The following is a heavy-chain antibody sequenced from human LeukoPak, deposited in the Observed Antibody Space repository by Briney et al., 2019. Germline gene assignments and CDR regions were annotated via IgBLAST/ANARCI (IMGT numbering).Heavy chain of an antibody. CDR3: ARGRIYYGSGVRDYCYYGMDV. J-gene: IGHJ6*02. CDR2: INPSGGST. D-gene: IGHD3-10*01. V-gene: IGHV1-46*01. CDR1: GYTFTSYY. Sequence: ASVKVSCKASGYTFTSYYMHWVRQAPGQGLEWMGLINPSGGSTSYAQKFQGRITMSRDTSTSTVYMELSSLRSEDTAVYYCARGRIYYGSGVRDYCYYGMDVWGQGTTVTVSS.